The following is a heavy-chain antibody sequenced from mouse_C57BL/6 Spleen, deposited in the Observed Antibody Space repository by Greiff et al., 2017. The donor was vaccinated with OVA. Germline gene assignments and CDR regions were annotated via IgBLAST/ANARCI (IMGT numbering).Heavy chain of an antibody. D-gene: IGHD3-2*02. CDR1: GYSFTDYN. CDR3: AADSSGYGAMDY. J-gene: IGHJ4*01. V-gene: IGHV1-39*01. CDR2: INPNYGTS. Sequence: LEESGPELVKPGASVKISCKASGYSFTDYNMNWVKQSNGKSLEWIGVINPNYGTSSYNQKFKGKATMTVDQSSSTAYMQLNSLTSEDSAVYYCAADSSGYGAMDYWGPGTSVTVSS.